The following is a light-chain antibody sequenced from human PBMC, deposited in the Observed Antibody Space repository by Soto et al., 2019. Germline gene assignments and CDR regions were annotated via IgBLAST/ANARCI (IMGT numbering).Light chain of an antibody. Sequence: QSALTQPPSASGSPVQSVTISCSGTSSDVGGYNYVSWHQQHPGKAPKLMIYEVSKRPSGVPDRFSGSKSGNTASLIVSGLQAEDEADYYCSSYAGSNNFVFGTGTKVTVL. CDR1: SSDVGGYNY. V-gene: IGLV2-8*01. CDR3: SSYAGSNNFV. CDR2: EVS. J-gene: IGLJ1*01.